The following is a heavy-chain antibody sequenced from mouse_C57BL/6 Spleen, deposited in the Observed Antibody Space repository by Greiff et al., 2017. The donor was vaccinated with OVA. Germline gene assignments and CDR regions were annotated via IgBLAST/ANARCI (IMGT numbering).Heavy chain of an antibody. CDR1: GFTFSSYG. CDR2: LSSGGSYT. Sequence: DVTLVESGGDLVKPGGSLKLSCAASGFTFSSYGMSWVRQTPDKRLEWVATLSSGGSYTYYPDSVKGRFTISRDNARNPLYLQMSSLKSEDTAMYYCARRDYYGSSYGFAYWGQGTLVTVSA. CDR3: ARRDYYGSSYGFAY. V-gene: IGHV5-6*02. J-gene: IGHJ3*01. D-gene: IGHD1-1*01.